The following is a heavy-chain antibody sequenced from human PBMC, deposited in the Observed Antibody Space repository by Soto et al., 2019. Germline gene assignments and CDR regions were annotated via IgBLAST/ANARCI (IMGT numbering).Heavy chain of an antibody. CDR2: INPNSGGT. CDR1: GYSFTDYY. V-gene: IGHV1-2*02. J-gene: IGHJ4*01. D-gene: IGHD1-1*01. CDR3: ARDEIFGYATGWHPSDY. Sequence: ASVKVSCKSSGYSFTDYYLHWVRQAPGQGLEWMGRINPNSGGTGYAQKFQGRVTLTRDTSISTAYMEVTSLRSDDTAVYYCARDEIFGYATGWHPSDYWG.